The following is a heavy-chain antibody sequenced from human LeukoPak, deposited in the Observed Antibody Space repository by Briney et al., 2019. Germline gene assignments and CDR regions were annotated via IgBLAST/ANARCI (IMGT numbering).Heavy chain of an antibody. D-gene: IGHD2-2*02. CDR1: GYTFNDYY. CDR3: AREVIPTYYYMDV. Sequence: ASVKVSCKASGYTFNDYYVHWVRQAPGQGLVWMGWIKPKSGDTDYAQKFQGRVTLTRDTSISTAYMELSSLRSDDTAVYFCAREVIPTYYYMDVWGKGTTVTVSS. V-gene: IGHV1-2*02. J-gene: IGHJ6*03. CDR2: IKPKSGDT.